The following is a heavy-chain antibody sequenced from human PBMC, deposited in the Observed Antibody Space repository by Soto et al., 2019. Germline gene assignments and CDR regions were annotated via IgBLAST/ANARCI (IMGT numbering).Heavy chain of an antibody. Sequence: QVHLVQSGAEVKRPGSSVRVSCRASGGTFYTYAFTWVRQAPGQGLEWMGGITPMIGTTKYAQKFHGRVTLSADESASTAYMELRNLRSDDTDDYYYARDVRVMTSVFGFWGQGTLITVSS. CDR3: ARDVRVMTSVFGF. V-gene: IGHV1-69*01. CDR1: GGTFYTYA. J-gene: IGHJ4*02. CDR2: ITPMIGTT. D-gene: IGHD3-10*01.